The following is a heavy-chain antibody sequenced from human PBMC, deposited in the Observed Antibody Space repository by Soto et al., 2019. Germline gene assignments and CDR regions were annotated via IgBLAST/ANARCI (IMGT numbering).Heavy chain of an antibody. CDR3: AKGVAGTRRYYFDY. CDR2: ISGSGGST. Sequence: AGGSLRLSCAASGFTFSSYAMSWVRQAPGKGLEWVSAISGSGGSTYYADSVKGRFTISRDNSKNTLYLQMNSLRAEDTAVYYCAKGVAGTRRYYFDYWGQGTLVTVSS. D-gene: IGHD6-19*01. CDR1: GFTFSSYA. J-gene: IGHJ4*02. V-gene: IGHV3-23*01.